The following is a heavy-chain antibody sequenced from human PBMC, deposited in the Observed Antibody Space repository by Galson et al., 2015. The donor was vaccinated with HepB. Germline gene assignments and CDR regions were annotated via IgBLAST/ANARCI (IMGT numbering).Heavy chain of an antibody. CDR1: GFTFRTYT. V-gene: IGHV3-48*04. Sequence: SLRLSCAASGFTFRTYTMNWVRQAPGKGLEWVSSISGSSSTIYYADSVKGRFTISRDNAKNSLYLQMNSLRAEDTAVYYCARGYSGYDTIDYWGQGTLVTVSS. D-gene: IGHD5-12*01. CDR2: ISGSSSTI. CDR3: ARGYSGYDTIDY. J-gene: IGHJ4*02.